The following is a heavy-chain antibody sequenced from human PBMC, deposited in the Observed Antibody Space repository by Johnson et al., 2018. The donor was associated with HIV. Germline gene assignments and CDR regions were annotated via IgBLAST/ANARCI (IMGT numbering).Heavy chain of an antibody. Sequence: VHLVESGGGLVQPGGSLRLSCAASGFTFSSYWMSWVRQAPGKGLEWVANIKQDGSEKYYVDSVKGRFTISRDNAKNSLYLQMNSLRAEDTAVYYCARDRARWSSGWYNDAFDIWGQGTMVTVSS. D-gene: IGHD6-19*01. CDR1: GFTFSSYW. J-gene: IGHJ3*02. CDR3: ARDRARWSSGWYNDAFDI. CDR2: IKQDGSEK. V-gene: IGHV3-7*01.